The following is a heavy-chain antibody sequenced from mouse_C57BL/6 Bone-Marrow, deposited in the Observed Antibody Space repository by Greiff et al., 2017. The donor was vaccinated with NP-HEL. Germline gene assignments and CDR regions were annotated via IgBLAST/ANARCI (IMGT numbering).Heavy chain of an antibody. J-gene: IGHJ4*01. V-gene: IGHV3-1*01. Sequence: EVQLQESGPGMVKPSQSLSLTCTVTGYSITSGYDWHWIRHFPGNKLEWMGYISYSGSTNYNPSLKSRISITHDTSKNHFFLKLNSVTTEDTATYYCARRDYGSSYGEDYAMDYWGQGTSVTVSS. D-gene: IGHD1-1*01. CDR2: ISYSGST. CDR1: GYSITSGYD. CDR3: ARRDYGSSYGEDYAMDY.